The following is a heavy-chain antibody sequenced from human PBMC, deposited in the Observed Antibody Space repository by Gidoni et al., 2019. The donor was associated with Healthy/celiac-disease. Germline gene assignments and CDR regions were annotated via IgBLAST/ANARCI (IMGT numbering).Heavy chain of an antibody. Sequence: QLQLQESGPGLVKPSETLSLTCTVSGGSISSSSYYWGWIRQPPGKGLEWIGSIYYSGSTYYNPSLKSRVTISVDTSKNQFSLKLSSVTAADTAVYYCALEEVAGKVDYYYYGMDVWGQGTTVTVSS. J-gene: IGHJ6*02. CDR2: IYYSGST. CDR3: ALEEVAGKVDYYYYGMDV. CDR1: GGSISSSSYY. D-gene: IGHD6-19*01. V-gene: IGHV4-39*01.